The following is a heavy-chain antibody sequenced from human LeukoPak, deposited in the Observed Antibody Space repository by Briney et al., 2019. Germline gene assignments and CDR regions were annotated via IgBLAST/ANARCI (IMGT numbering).Heavy chain of an antibody. CDR3: ARAPPRLGTGTWD. CDR2: INPNSGGT. J-gene: IGHJ4*02. V-gene: IGHV1-2*02. Sequence: ASVKVSCKASGYTFTGHYMHWVRQAPGQGLEWMGWINPNSGGTNYAQKFQDRATMTRDTSISTAYMEVSRLESDDTAVYYCARAPPRLGTGTWDWGQGTLVTVSS. CDR1: GYTFTGHY. D-gene: IGHD1-7*01.